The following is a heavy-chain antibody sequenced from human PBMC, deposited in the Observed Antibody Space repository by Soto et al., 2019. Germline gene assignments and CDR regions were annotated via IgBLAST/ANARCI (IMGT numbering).Heavy chain of an antibody. V-gene: IGHV1-69*02. CDR3: ARGSTIVRGAPSWFDP. CDR2: IIPIAAIA. Sequence: QVQLVQSGAEVKKPGSSVKVSCKAYGGTFSRYTINWVRQAPGQGLEWMGRIIPIAAIANYTQKFQGRVTITVDKSSTTAYMELSSLRSDDTAVYYCARGSTIVRGAPSWFDPWGQGTLVTVSS. D-gene: IGHD3-10*01. CDR1: GGTFSRYT. J-gene: IGHJ5*02.